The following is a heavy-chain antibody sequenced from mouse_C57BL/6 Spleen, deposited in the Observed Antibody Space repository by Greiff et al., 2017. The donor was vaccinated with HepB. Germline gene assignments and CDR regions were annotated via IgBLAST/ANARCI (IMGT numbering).Heavy chain of an antibody. D-gene: IGHD2-5*01. CDR3: ASRGYSNYRYAMDY. V-gene: IGHV1-18*01. Sequence: EVQLQQSGPELVKPGASVKIPCKASGYTFTDYNMDWVKQSHGKSLEWIGDINPNNGGTIYNQKFKGKATLTVDKSSSTAYMEFRSLTSEDTAVYYCASRGYSNYRYAMDYWGQGTSVTVSS. CDR2: INPNNGGT. J-gene: IGHJ4*01. CDR1: GYTFTDYN.